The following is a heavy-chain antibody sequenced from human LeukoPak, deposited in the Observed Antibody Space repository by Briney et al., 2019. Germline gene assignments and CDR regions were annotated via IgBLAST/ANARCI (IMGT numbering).Heavy chain of an antibody. D-gene: IGHD2-2*01. CDR2: INHSGST. V-gene: IGHV4-34*01. CDR1: GGSFSGYY. CDR3: ARGIVVSPAAPYSWFDP. Sequence: SETLSLTCAVYGGSFSGYYWSWIRQPPGKGLEWIGEINHSGSTNYNPSLKSRVTISVDTSKNQFSLKLSSVTAADTAVYYCARGIVVSPAAPYSWFDPRGQGTLVIVSS. J-gene: IGHJ5*02.